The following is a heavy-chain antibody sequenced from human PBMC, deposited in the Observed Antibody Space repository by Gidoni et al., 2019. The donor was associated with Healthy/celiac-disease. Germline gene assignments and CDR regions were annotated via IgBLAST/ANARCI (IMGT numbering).Heavy chain of an antibody. J-gene: IGHJ4*02. Sequence: QVQLQESGPGLVKPSETLSLTCTVSGGSISSYYWSWLRQPAGKGLEWIGRIYTSGSTNYNPSLKSRVTMSVDTSKNQFSLKLSSVTAADTAVYYCARDPVYYYDSSGYSPVDYWGQGTLVTVSS. CDR2: IYTSGST. D-gene: IGHD3-22*01. CDR1: GGSISSYY. CDR3: ARDPVYYYDSSGYSPVDY. V-gene: IGHV4-4*07.